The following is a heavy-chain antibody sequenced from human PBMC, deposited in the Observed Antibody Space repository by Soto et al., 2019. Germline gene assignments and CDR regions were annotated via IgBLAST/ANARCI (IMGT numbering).Heavy chain of an antibody. D-gene: IGHD3-10*01. CDR3: ARDWFSHAFDV. CDR2: ITPYNGNT. J-gene: IGHJ3*01. Sequence: QLLQSGAEVKKPGASVKVSCKASGYIFTNYNITWVRQAPVQGLEWMGWITPYNGNTDYAQRLQGRLTMTTDISTRTAYMELRSLRSDDTAVYFCARDWFSHAFDVWGQGTMVTVSS. CDR1: GYIFTNYN. V-gene: IGHV1-18*01.